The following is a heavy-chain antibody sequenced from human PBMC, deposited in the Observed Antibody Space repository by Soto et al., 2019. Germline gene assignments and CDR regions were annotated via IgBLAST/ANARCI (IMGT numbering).Heavy chain of an antibody. CDR1: GFTFSSYW. CDR3: ASWAPGPLPAAIFDY. CDR2: IKQDGSEK. Sequence: GGSLRLSCAASGFTFSSYWMSWVRQAPGKGLEWVANIKQDGSEKYYVDSVKGRFTISRDNAKNSLYLQMNSLRADDTAVYYCASWAPGPLPAAIFDYWGQGTLVTVSS. V-gene: IGHV3-7*01. D-gene: IGHD2-2*02. J-gene: IGHJ4*02.